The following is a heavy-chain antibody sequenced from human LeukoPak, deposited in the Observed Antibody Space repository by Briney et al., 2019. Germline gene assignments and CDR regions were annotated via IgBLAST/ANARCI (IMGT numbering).Heavy chain of an antibody. V-gene: IGHV3-7*01. CDR2: IRGDGGDK. D-gene: IGHD2-15*01. Sequence: GGSLRLSCAASGFTFSSYAMHWVRQAPGKGLEWVANIRGDGGDKYYVDSVKGRFTISRDNAKNSVYLQMNSLRGEDTAVYYCARDIDRAHGDWGQGTLVTVSS. J-gene: IGHJ4*02. CDR3: ARDIDRAHGD. CDR1: GFTFSSYA.